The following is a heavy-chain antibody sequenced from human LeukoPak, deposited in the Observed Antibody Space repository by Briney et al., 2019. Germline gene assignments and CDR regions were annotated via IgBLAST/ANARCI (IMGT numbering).Heavy chain of an antibody. CDR3: AKDRRRRYHDSSGYYYFDY. J-gene: IGHJ4*02. Sequence: GGSLRLSCAASGFTFSSYAMSWVRQAPGKGLEWVSAISGSGGSTYYADSVKGRFTISRDNSKNTLYLQMNSLRAEDTAVYYCAKDRRRRYHDSSGYYYFDYWGQGTLVTVSS. D-gene: IGHD3-22*01. CDR1: GFTFSSYA. CDR2: ISGSGGST. V-gene: IGHV3-23*01.